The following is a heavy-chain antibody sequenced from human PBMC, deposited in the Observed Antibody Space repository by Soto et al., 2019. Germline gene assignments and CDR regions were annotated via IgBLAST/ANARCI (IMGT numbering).Heavy chain of an antibody. CDR3: AKDHLYLLWFGEIDY. CDR2: ISYDGSNK. CDR1: GFTFSSYG. D-gene: IGHD3-10*01. V-gene: IGHV3-30*18. J-gene: IGHJ4*02. Sequence: QVQLVESGGGVVQPGRSLRLSCAASGFTFSSYGMHWVRQAPGKGLELVAVISYDGSNKYYADSVKGRFTISRDNSKNTLYLQMNSLRAEDTAVYYCAKDHLYLLWFGEIDYWSQGTLVTVSS.